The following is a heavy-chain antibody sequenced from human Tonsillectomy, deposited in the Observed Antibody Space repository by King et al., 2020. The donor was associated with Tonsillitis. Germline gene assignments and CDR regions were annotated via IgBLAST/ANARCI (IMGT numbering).Heavy chain of an antibody. CDR2: SYYSGRI. CDR3: ARVRDYDFWSGSWGSMDV. J-gene: IGHJ6*02. Sequence: QLQESGSGLVKPSQTLSLTCTFSGGSISSGGSYWSWIRQHPGKCLEWIGYSYYSGRIDYNPSLKSRVTISGETSKNQFSLKLSSVTAADTAVYYCARVRDYDFWSGSWGSMDVWGQGTTVTVSS. V-gene: IGHV4-31*03. CDR1: GGSISSGGSY. D-gene: IGHD3-3*01.